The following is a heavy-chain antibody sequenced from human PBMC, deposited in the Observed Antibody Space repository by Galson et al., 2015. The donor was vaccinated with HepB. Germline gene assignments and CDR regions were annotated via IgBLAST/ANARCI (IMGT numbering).Heavy chain of an antibody. Sequence: SLRLSCAASGFTFSSYAMHWVRQAPGKGLEWVAVISYDGSNKYYTDSVKGRFTISRDNSKNTLYLQMNSLRAEDTAVYYCARAYSYGSREPVDYWGQGTLVTVSS. CDR3: ARAYSYGSREPVDY. CDR2: ISYDGSNK. CDR1: GFTFSSYA. J-gene: IGHJ4*02. D-gene: IGHD5-18*01. V-gene: IGHV3-30*04.